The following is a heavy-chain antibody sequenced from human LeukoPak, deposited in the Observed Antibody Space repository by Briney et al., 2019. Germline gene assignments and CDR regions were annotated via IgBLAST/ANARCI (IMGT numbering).Heavy chain of an antibody. J-gene: IGHJ5*02. V-gene: IGHV3-23*01. CDR3: AKGGGTYNWFDP. CDR2: ISGSGGST. D-gene: IGHD1-1*01. CDR1: GFTFSSYA. Sequence: VQPGGSLRLSCAASGFTFSSYAMSCVRQAPGKGLGWVSAISGSGGSTYYADSEKGRFTISRDNSKNTLYLQMNSLRAEDTAVYYCAKGGGTYNWFDPWGQGTLVTVSS.